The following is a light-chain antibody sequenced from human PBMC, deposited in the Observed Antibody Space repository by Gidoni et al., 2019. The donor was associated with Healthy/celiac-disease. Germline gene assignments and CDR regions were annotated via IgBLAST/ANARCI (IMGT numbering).Light chain of an antibody. J-gene: IGKJ3*01. CDR2: GAS. CDR3: QQYGSSPPAFT. CDR1: QSVSSSY. Sequence: ELVLAQSPATRSLSPGERATLACRASQSVSSSYFAWYQQKPGQAPRLLIYGASSRATGIPARFSGSGSATAFTLPTIRLEPADFVVYYCQQYGSSPPAFTFGPGTKVEIK. V-gene: IGKV3-20*01.